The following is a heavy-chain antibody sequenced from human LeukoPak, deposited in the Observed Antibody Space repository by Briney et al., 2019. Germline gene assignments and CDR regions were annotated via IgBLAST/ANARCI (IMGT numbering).Heavy chain of an antibody. V-gene: IGHV1-24*01. D-gene: IGHD3-22*01. CDR3: ATVANCYDSSGSVDY. J-gene: IGHJ4*02. CDR2: FDPEDGET. CDR1: GYTLTELS. Sequence: GASVKVSCKVSGYTLTELSMHWVRQAPGKGLEWMGGFDPEDGETIYAQKFQGRVTMTEDTSTDTAYMELSSLRSEDTAVYYCATVANCYDSSGSVDYWGQGTLVTVSS.